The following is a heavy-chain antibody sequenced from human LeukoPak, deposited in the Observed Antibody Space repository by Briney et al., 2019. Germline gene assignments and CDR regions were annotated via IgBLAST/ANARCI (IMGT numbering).Heavy chain of an antibody. Sequence: GASVKVSCKASGYTFTSYYMHWVRQAPGQGLEWMGIINPSGGSTSYAQNFQGRVTITRDTSTSTVYMEMSSLRSEGTAVYYCARDYGGNSGNFDYWGQGTLVTVSS. CDR3: ARDYGGNSGNFDY. V-gene: IGHV1-46*01. CDR2: INPSGGST. J-gene: IGHJ4*02. CDR1: GYTFTSYY. D-gene: IGHD4-23*01.